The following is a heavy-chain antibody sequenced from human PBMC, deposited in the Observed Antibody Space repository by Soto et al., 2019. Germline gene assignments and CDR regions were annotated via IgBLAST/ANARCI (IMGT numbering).Heavy chain of an antibody. J-gene: IGHJ5*02. CDR3: ARGHSTSPNWFDP. CDR2: IKQDGGTK. Sequence: HPGGSLRLSCAASGFTFSSYWMSWVRQAPGKGLEWVANIKQDGGTKYYVDAVKGRFTISRDNAKNSVYLQMNSLRVEDTAVYYCARGHSTSPNWFDPWGQGTLVTVSS. CDR1: GFTFSSYW. V-gene: IGHV3-7*03. D-gene: IGHD6-6*01.